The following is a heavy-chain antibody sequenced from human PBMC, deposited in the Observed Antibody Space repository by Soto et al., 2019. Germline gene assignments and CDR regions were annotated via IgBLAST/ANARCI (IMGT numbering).Heavy chain of an antibody. J-gene: IGHJ6*02. D-gene: IGHD6-13*01. V-gene: IGHV5-51*03. CDR1: GYSFTSYW. CDR2: IYPGDSDT. Sequence: GAFLKISCKGSGYSFTSYWIGWVRQMPGKGLEWMGIIYPGDSDTRYSPSFQGQVTISADKSISTAYLQWSSLKASDTAMYYCARIAAAGTPHYYYYGMDVWGQGTTVTVSS. CDR3: ARIAAAGTPHYYYYGMDV.